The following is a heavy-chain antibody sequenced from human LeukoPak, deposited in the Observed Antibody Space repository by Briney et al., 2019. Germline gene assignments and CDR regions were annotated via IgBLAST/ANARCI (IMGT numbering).Heavy chain of an antibody. J-gene: IGHJ5*02. CDR3: ARGQYYYGSGSYASGFDP. D-gene: IGHD3-10*01. CDR1: GYTFTGYY. CDR2: INPNSGGT. Sequence: ASVKVSCKASGYTFTGYYMHWVRQAPGQGVEWMGWINPNSGGTNYAQKFQGRVTMTRDTSISTAYMELSRLRSDDTAVYYCARGQYYYGSGSYASGFDPWGQGTLVTVSS. V-gene: IGHV1-2*02.